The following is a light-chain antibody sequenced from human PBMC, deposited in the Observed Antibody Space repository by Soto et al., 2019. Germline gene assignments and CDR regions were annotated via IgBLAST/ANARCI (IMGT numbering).Light chain of an antibody. CDR1: SSDVGSYNL. CDR2: EGG. J-gene: IGLJ1*01. Sequence: QSVLTQPASVSGSPGQSITISCTGTSSDVGSYNLVSWYQQHPGKAPKLMIYEGGKRPSGVSNRFSGSKSGNTASLTISGLQAEDEADYYCCSYAGSSTPLYVFGTGTKVTVL. V-gene: IGLV2-23*01. CDR3: CSYAGSSTPLYV.